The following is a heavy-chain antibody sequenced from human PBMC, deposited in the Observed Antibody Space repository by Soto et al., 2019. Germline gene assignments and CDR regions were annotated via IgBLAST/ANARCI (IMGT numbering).Heavy chain of an antibody. CDR3: ARGLSGSYYGTFDY. CDR2: IYYSGST. V-gene: IGHV4-31*03. D-gene: IGHD3-10*01. CDR1: GGSISSGGYY. Sequence: SETLSLTCTVSGGSISSGGYYWNWIRQHPGKGLEWIGYIYYSGSTYYNPSLKSRVTISVDTSKNQFSLKLSSVTAADTAVYYCARGLSGSYYGTFDYWGQGTLVTVSS. J-gene: IGHJ4*02.